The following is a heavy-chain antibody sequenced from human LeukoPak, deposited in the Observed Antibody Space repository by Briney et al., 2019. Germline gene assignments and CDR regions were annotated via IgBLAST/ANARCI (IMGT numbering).Heavy chain of an antibody. J-gene: IGHJ4*02. D-gene: IGHD3-10*01. V-gene: IGHV4-59*01. CDR2: IYYSGST. CDR1: GGSISSYY. CDR3: ARASVAEFDY. Sequence: SETLSLTCTVSGGSISSYYWSWIRQPPGKGLEWIGYIYYSGSTNYNPSLKSRVTISVDPSKNQFSLKLSSVTAADTAVYYCARASVAEFDYWGQGTLVTVSS.